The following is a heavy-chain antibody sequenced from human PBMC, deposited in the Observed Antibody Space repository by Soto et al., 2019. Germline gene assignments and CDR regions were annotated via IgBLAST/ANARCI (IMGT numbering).Heavy chain of an antibody. V-gene: IGHV3-23*01. CDR3: AKDSTVTTSLYSYYYGLDV. J-gene: IGHJ6*02. CDR2: ISGRGGST. Sequence: GGSLRLSCAASGFTFNNYAMSWVRQAPDKGLEWVSAISGRGGSTYYADSVKGRFTISRDNSKNTLLLQMNSLRAEDTAVYYCAKDSTVTTSLYSYYYGLDVWGQGTTVTVSS. D-gene: IGHD4-17*01. CDR1: GFTFNNYA.